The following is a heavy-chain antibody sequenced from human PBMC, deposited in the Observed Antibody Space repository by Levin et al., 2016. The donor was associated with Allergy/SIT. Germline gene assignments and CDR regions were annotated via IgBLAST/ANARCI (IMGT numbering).Heavy chain of an antibody. CDR2: IYYSGST. J-gene: IGHJ4*02. CDR3: ARTDYYDSSGYSYYFDY. D-gene: IGHD3-22*01. CDR1: GGSFSGYY. V-gene: IGHV4-59*01. Sequence: SETLSLTCAVYGGSFSGYYWSWIRQPPGKGLEWIGYIYYSGSTNYNPSLKSRVTISVDTSKNQFSLKLSSVTAADTAVYYCARTDYYDSSGYSYYFDYWGQGTLVTVSS.